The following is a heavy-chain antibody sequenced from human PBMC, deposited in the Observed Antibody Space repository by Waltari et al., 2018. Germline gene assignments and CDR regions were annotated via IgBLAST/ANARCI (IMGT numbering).Heavy chain of an antibody. J-gene: IGHJ4*02. CDR3: ARMMPKYTSGWALDY. CDR1: GFMFSAYE. V-gene: IGHV3-48*03. CDR2: FSVSVNRE. Sequence: EVYLVESGGGLEQPGGSLRLSCSASGFMFSAYEMNWVRQAAGKGLEWIASFSVSVNREYYADSVKGRFTISRDNARDLVFLQMYTLRAEDPALYSCARMMPKYTSGWALDYWGQGTLVTVAS. D-gene: IGHD6-19*01.